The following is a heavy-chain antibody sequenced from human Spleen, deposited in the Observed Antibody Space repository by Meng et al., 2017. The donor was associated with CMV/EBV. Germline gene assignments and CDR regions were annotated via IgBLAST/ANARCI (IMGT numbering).Heavy chain of an antibody. CDR1: GFTFSDYY. J-gene: IGHJ4*02. V-gene: IGHV3-11*01. CDR2: MSDSGTTI. CDR3: ARGRKFGDPSGLCLDY. D-gene: IGHD4-17*01. Sequence: GESLKISCATSGFTFSDYYMHWIRQAPGKGLEWLSYMSDSGTTISHADSVKGRFTISRDNGNKSLFLQMNSLRAGDTAVYFCARGRKFGDPSGLCLDYWGQGTVVTVSS.